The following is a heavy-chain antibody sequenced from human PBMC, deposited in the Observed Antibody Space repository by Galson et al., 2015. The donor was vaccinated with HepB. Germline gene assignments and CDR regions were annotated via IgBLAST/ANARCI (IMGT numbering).Heavy chain of an antibody. J-gene: IGHJ4*02. CDR2: ISPDGSYR. D-gene: IGHD6-13*01. Sequence: SLRLSCAASGFNFNDYAMHWVRQAPGKGLEWLAAISPDGSYRPYADSVKGRFTNSRDNSDNTLSLQMNSLRPEDTAIYYCAKDVYSWGAVGTIDYWGRGTLVTVSS. CDR3: AKDVYSWGAVGTIDY. V-gene: IGHV3-30*18. CDR1: GFNFNDYA.